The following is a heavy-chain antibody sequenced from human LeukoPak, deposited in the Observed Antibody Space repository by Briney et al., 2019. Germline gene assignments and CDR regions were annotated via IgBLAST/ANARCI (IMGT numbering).Heavy chain of an antibody. D-gene: IGHD3-16*01. J-gene: IGHJ6*03. CDR1: GYSISSSSYY. V-gene: IGHV4-39*07. Sequence: SETLSLTCTVSGYSISSSSYYWGWIRQPPGKGLEWIGNIYYSGSTYYNPSLKSRVTILVDTSKNQFSLKLSSVTAADTAVYYCARETSQKGAHHMDVWGKGTTVTISS. CDR2: IYYSGST. CDR3: ARETSQKGAHHMDV.